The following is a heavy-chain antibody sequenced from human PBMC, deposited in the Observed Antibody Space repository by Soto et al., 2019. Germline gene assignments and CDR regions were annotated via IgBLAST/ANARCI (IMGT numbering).Heavy chain of an antibody. D-gene: IGHD1-1*01. V-gene: IGHV3-7*05. CDR2: MNQDGSEK. J-gene: IGHJ6*02. CDR3: ASQRISYAMDG. CDR1: GFTFGDFW. Sequence: EVQLVESGGALVQPGGSLRLSCTVSGFTFGDFWMTWVRQAPGKGLEWVANMNQDGSEKYYADSVRGRFGISRDNAKNSLFLQMNSLSAEDTALYYCASQRISYAMDGWGQGTTVTVS.